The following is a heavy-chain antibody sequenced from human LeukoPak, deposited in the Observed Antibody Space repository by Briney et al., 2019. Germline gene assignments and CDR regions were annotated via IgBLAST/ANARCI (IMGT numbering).Heavy chain of an antibody. CDR2: IRYHGRET. J-gene: IGHJ5*02. Sequence: GGSLRLSCVASGFSFSSYGMHWVRQAPGKGLEWVAFIRYHGRETYYADSVKGRFTISRDNPRNTLFLQMNSLRVEDTAVYYCAKGSGYNSDPWGQGTLATVSS. D-gene: IGHD5-12*01. V-gene: IGHV3-30*02. CDR3: AKGSGYNSDP. CDR1: GFSFSSYG.